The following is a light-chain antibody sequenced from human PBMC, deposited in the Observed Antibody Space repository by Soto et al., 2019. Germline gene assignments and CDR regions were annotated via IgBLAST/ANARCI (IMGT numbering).Light chain of an antibody. V-gene: IGLV2-14*01. CDR2: EVS. CDR3: SSYTSSSLVV. J-gene: IGLJ2*01. Sequence: QCALTQPASVSGSPGQSITISCTGTSCRVGGYNYVSWYQQHPGKAPKLMIYEVSNRPSGVSNRFSGSKSGNTASLTISGLQAEDEADYYCSSYTSSSLVVFGGGTKLTDL. CDR1: SCRVGGYNY.